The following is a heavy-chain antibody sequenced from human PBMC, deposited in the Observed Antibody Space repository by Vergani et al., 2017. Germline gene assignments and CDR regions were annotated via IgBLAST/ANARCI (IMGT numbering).Heavy chain of an antibody. V-gene: IGHV5-51*01. CDR1: EYSFGNYW. Sequence: EVALVLSGPEMRKPGESLKISCKGSEYSFGNYWIGWVRQMPGKGLEWMGIIYPADSDTRYSPSFQGQVTISADKSISTAFRQWDSLTASDTALYYCARHTTYTDSWGQGTLVTVSS. CDR3: ARHTTYTDS. D-gene: IGHD1-1*01. CDR2: IYPADSDT. J-gene: IGHJ4*02.